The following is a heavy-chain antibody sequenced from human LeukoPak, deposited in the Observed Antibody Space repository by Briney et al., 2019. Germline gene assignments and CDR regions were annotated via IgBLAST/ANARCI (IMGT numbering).Heavy chain of an antibody. J-gene: IGHJ5*02. CDR3: ARGNVVVAAMWIDP. V-gene: IGHV3-7*01. D-gene: IGHD2-15*01. CDR1: GFTFSSYW. Sequence: GGSLRLSCAASGFTFSSYWMSWVRQAPGKGLEWVANIKQDGSEKYYVDSVKGRFTISRDNAKNSLYLQMNSLRAEDTAVYYCARGNVVVAAMWIDPWGQGTLVTVSS. CDR2: IKQDGSEK.